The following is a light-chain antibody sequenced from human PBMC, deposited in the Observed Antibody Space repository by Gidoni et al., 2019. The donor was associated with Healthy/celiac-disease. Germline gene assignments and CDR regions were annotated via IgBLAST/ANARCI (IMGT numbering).Light chain of an antibody. V-gene: IGLV1-40*01. J-gene: IGLJ2*01. CDR2: GNS. CDR1: SSNIGAGYD. CDR3: QSYDSSLSGSVV. Sequence: QSVLTQPPSVSGAPGQRVTISCTWSSSNIGAGYDVHWYQQLPGTAPKLLIYGNSPRPSGVPDRFSGSKSGTSASLAITGLQAEDEADYYCQSYDSSLSGSVVFGGGTKLTVL.